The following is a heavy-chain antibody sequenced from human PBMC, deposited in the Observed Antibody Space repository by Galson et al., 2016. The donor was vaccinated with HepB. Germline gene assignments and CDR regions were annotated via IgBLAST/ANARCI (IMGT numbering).Heavy chain of an antibody. CDR3: AREWFGEYGMDV. CDR1: GFTSSSYW. D-gene: IGHD3-10*01. V-gene: IGHV3-74*01. J-gene: IGHJ6*02. Sequence: SLRLSCAASGFTSSSYWMHWARQAPGKGLVWVSRISSDGSKTTYADSVKGRFTISRDNAKNTLSLQMNSLRAEDTAVYYCAREWFGEYGMDVWGQGTTVTVSS. CDR2: ISSDGSKT.